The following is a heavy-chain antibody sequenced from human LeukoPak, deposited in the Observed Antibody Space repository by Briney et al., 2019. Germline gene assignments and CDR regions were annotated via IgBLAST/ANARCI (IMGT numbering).Heavy chain of an antibody. CDR1: GGTFSSYA. CDR2: ITPIFGTA. CDR3: ARVPSRSSWYLHHRDLMSWFDP. J-gene: IGHJ5*02. D-gene: IGHD6-13*01. Sequence: SVKVSCKXSGGTFSSYAISWVRQAPGQGLEWMGGITPIFGTANYAQKFQGRVTITADESTSTAYMELSSLRSEDTAVYYCARVPSRSSWYLHHRDLMSWFDPWGQGTLVTVSS. V-gene: IGHV1-69*01.